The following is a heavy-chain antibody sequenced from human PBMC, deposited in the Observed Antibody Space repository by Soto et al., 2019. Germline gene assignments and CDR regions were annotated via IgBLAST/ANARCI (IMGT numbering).Heavy chain of an antibody. CDR1: GGSISGYH. D-gene: IGHD2-2*01. Sequence: PSETLSLTCTVSGGSISGYHWSWIRQPPGKGLELIGYILYSGSTNYNPSLKSRVTISLDMSQNQFFLNVNSMTAADTAVYFCARLGPAAMGYFDYWGQGTQVTVSS. CDR2: ILYSGST. CDR3: ARLGPAAMGYFDY. V-gene: IGHV4-59*08. J-gene: IGHJ4*02.